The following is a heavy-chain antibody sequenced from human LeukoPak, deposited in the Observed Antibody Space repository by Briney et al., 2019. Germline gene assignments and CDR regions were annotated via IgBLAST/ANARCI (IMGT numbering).Heavy chain of an antibody. V-gene: IGHV1-2*02. CDR1: GYTFTGFTGYY. Sequence: ASVKVSCKASGYTFTGFTGYYMHWVRQAPGQGLEWMGWINPSSGGTNYAQKFQGRVTMTRDTSISTAYMELSRLRSDDTAVYYCARGKEAGIVVAFDIWGQGTLVTVSS. J-gene: IGHJ3*02. CDR2: INPSSGGT. CDR3: ARGKEAGIVVAFDI. D-gene: IGHD3-22*01.